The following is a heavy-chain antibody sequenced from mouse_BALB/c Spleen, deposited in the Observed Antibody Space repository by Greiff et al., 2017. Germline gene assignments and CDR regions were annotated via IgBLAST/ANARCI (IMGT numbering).Heavy chain of an antibody. D-gene: IGHD1-2*01. CDR2: LDPENGDT. Sequence: EVQLQQSGAELVRSGASVKLSCTASGFNIKDYYMHWVKQRPEQGLEWIGWLDPENGDTEYAPKFQGKATMTADTSSNTAYLQLSSLTSEDTAVSYCDACGATAWYFEVWGAGTPVTVSS. CDR3: DACGATAWYFEV. CDR1: GFNIKDYY. V-gene: IGHV14-4*02. J-gene: IGHJ1*01.